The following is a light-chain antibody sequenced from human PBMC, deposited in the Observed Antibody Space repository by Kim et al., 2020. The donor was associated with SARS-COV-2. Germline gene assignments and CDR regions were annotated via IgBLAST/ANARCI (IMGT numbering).Light chain of an antibody. CDR3: AAWDDSLSGPL. J-gene: IGLJ2*01. V-gene: IGLV1-47*01. Sequence: SELTQPPSASGTPGQRVTISCSGSSSNIGSNYVYWYQRLPGTAPKLLIYRNNQRPSGVPDRFSGSKSGTSASLAISGLRSEDEADYYCAAWDDSLSGPLFGGGTQLTVL. CDR2: RNN. CDR1: SSNIGSNY.